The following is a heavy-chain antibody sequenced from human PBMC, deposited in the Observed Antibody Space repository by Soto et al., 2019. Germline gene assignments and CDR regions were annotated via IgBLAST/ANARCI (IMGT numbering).Heavy chain of an antibody. CDR1: GGSLSGYY. CDR2: INHSGST. J-gene: IGHJ3*02. CDR3: ARGLRGLRAFDI. V-gene: IGHV4-34*01. Sequence: PSETLSLTCAVYGGSLSGYYWSWIRQPPGKGLEWIGEINHSGSTNYNPSLKSRVTISVDTSKNQFSLKLSSVTAADTAVYYCARGLRGLRAFDIWGQGTMVTVSS. D-gene: IGHD4-17*01.